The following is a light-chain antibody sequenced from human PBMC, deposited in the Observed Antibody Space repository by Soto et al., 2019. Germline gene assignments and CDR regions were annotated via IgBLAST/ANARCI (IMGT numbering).Light chain of an antibody. J-gene: IGKJ1*01. CDR3: QRYDSYSWT. V-gene: IGKV1-9*01. Sequence: IQLTQSPSSLSASVGDRVTITCRASQGISSYLAWYQQKPGKAPKLLIYAASTLQSGVPSRFSGSGSGTDFTLTISSLQPDDFATYYCQRYDSYSWTFGQGTKVDIK. CDR1: QGISSY. CDR2: AAS.